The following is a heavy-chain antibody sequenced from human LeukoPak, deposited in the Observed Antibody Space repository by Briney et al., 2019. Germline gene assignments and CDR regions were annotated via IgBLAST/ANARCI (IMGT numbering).Heavy chain of an antibody. D-gene: IGHD5-24*01. CDR1: GYKFSTYW. Sequence: KSGESLKISCKSSGYKFSTYWIGWVRQMPGKGLEWMGIIYPGDYDTRYSPSFRGQVTISVDKSISTAYLQWSSLKASDTATYYCARTPTSVYNPQYFDSWGQGTLVTVSS. CDR2: IYPGDYDT. V-gene: IGHV5-51*01. CDR3: ARTPTSVYNPQYFDS. J-gene: IGHJ4*02.